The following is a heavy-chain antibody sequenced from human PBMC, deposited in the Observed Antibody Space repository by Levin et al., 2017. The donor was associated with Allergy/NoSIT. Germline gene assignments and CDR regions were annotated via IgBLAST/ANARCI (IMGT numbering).Heavy chain of an antibody. Sequence: GGSLRLSCVGSGLSFSDYSLNWVRQAPGKGLEWVASISSGSSYIFYADSMKGRFTISRDNAKNSMFLQMNSLTVDDAGVYFCASPREYCVTTTACYNAFDLWGQGTTVTVSS. CDR3: ASPREYCVTTTACYNAFDL. J-gene: IGHJ3*01. V-gene: IGHV3-21*06. CDR1: GLSFSDYS. D-gene: IGHD2-15*01. CDR2: ISSGSSYI.